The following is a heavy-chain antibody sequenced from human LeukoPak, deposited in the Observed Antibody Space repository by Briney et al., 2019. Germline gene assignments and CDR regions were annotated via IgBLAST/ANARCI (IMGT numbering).Heavy chain of an antibody. V-gene: IGHV4-59*01. Sequence: SETLSLTCTVSGGSISSYYWSWIRQPPGKGLEWIGYIYYSGSINYNPSLKSRVTISVDTSKNQFSLKLSSVTAADTAVYYCARGHYDSSGYDPWGQGTLVTVSS. CDR3: ARGHYDSSGYDP. CDR2: IYYSGSI. D-gene: IGHD3-22*01. J-gene: IGHJ5*02. CDR1: GGSISSYY.